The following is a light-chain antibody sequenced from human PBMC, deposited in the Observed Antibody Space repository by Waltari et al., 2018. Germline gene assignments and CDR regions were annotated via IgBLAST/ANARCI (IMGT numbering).Light chain of an antibody. CDR2: TVA. Sequence: LGQCGGVTCLCWFSQRPGQSPMRLSFTVAKRVYCGPDRFSGSGSGTDFTLNISSVEAEDVGVYYCMQATHWPALTFGGGTKVEIK. CDR3: MQATHWPALT. CDR1: LGQCGGVTC. V-gene: IGKV2-30*02. J-gene: IGKJ4*01.